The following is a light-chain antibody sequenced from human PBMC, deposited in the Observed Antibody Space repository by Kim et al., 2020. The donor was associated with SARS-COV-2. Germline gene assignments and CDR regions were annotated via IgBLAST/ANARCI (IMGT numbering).Light chain of an antibody. J-gene: IGLJ3*02. CDR2: GNS. V-gene: IGLV1-40*01. CDR1: SSNIGAGYD. CDR3: QSYDSSLSGWV. Sequence: QRVTSSCTGSSSNIGAGYDVHWYQQLPGTAPKRLIYGNSNRPSGVPDRFSGSKSGTSASLAITGLQAEDEADYYCQSYDSSLSGWVFGGGTQLTVL.